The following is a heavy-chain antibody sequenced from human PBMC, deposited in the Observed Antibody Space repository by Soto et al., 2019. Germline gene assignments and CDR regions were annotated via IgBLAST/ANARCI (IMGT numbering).Heavy chain of an antibody. CDR2: INPNTGGT. V-gene: IGHV1-2*02. Sequence: QVQLVQSGAEVKKPGASMKVSCKASGYIFTGYHMHWVRQAPGQGLEWMGWINPNTGGTNFAQKFQGRVTMTRDTYISTAYMELSRLRSDDTAVYYCAREGGYCSGGTCAFDYWGQGTLVTVSS. D-gene: IGHD2-15*01. J-gene: IGHJ4*02. CDR1: GYIFTGYH. CDR3: AREGGYCSGGTCAFDY.